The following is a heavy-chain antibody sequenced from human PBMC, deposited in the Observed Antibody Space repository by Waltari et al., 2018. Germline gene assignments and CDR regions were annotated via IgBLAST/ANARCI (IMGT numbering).Heavy chain of an antibody. J-gene: IGHJ4*02. CDR1: GFSLSTSGVG. Sequence: KESGPPLVKPTQTLTLTCTFSGFSLSTSGVGVGWIRQPPGKGLEWIGRIYHSGSTYYKPSLKSRVTIAVDTSKNQFSLKLSAVTAADTAVYYCARPAYCCGDCYLGFDYWGQGTLVTVSS. CDR3: ARPAYCCGDCYLGFDY. V-gene: IGHV4-38-2*02. D-gene: IGHD2-21*01. CDR2: IYHSGST.